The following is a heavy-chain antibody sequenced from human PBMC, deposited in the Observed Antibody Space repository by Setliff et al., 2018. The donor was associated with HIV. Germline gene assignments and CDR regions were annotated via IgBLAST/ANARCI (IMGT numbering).Heavy chain of an antibody. V-gene: IGHV5-10-1*01. CDR1: GYSFTSYW. Sequence: PGESLKISCKGSGYSFTSYWISWVRQMPGKGLEWMGRIDPSDSYTNYSPSFQGHVTISADKSISTAYLQWSSLKASDTAMYYCARRSTAVAGTPYYYHMDVWGKGTTVTVSS. J-gene: IGHJ6*03. CDR3: ARRSTAVAGTPYYYHMDV. CDR2: IDPSDSYT. D-gene: IGHD6-19*01.